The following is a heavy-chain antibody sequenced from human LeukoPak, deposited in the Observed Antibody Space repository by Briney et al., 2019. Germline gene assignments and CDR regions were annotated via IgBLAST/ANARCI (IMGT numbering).Heavy chain of an antibody. D-gene: IGHD6-19*01. V-gene: IGHV4-4*02. CDR3: ASSSPYSSGWYKGSIGGCFDY. J-gene: IGHJ4*02. CDR2: IYHSGST. Sequence: PSETLSLTCAVSGGSISSSNWWSWVRQPPGKGLEWIGEIYHSGSTNYNPSLKSRVTISVDKSKNQFSLKLSSVTAADTAVYYCASSSPYSSGWYKGSIGGCFDYWGQGTLVTVSS. CDR1: GGSISSSNW.